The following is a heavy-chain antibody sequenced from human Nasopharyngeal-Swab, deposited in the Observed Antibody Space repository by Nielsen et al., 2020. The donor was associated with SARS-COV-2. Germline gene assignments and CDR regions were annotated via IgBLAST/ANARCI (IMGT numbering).Heavy chain of an antibody. D-gene: IGHD4-11*01. Sequence: GSLRLSCTVSGGSISGYYWSWIRQPPGKGLEWIGYVYNSGSTKYNPSLKSRVTVSGDTSKNQFSLKLSSVTAADTAVYYCARARYSNYDRYGMDVWGQGTTVTVSS. CDR2: VYNSGST. J-gene: IGHJ6*02. CDR1: GGSISGYY. V-gene: IGHV4-59*12. CDR3: ARARYSNYDRYGMDV.